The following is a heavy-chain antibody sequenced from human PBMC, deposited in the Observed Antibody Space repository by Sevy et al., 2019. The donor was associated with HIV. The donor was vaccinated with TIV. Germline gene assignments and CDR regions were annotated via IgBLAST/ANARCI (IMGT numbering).Heavy chain of an antibody. CDR2: INHSGTA. CDR1: GESLVGHY. Sequence: SETLSLTCGVFGESLVGHYWTWIRQPPGKGLEWIGEINHSGTANYNPTLKSRVTISVDTSNNQFSLRLSSVTAADTAVYHCAKTSTVTTSALDSWGQGTLVTVSS. V-gene: IGHV4-34*01. D-gene: IGHD4-17*01. CDR3: AKTSTVTTSALDS. J-gene: IGHJ4*02.